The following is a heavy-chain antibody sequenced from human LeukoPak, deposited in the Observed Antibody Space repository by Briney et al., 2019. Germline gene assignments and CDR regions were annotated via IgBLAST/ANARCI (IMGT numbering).Heavy chain of an antibody. CDR2: ISGSGGST. Sequence: GGSLRLSCAASGFAFSSYAMSWVRQAPGKGLEWVSAISGSGGSTYYADSVKGRFTISRDNSKNTLYLQMNSLRADDTAVYYCTRGPTYGARSDFLDYWGQGTLVSVSS. CDR1: GFAFSSYA. J-gene: IGHJ4*02. CDR3: TRGPTYGARSDFLDY. D-gene: IGHD3-10*01. V-gene: IGHV3-23*01.